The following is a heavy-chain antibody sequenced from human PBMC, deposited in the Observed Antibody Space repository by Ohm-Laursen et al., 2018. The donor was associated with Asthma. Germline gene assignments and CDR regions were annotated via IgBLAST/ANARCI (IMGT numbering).Heavy chain of an antibody. J-gene: IGHJ3*02. CDR3: ARGGYCSGGSCYNDAFDI. Sequence: SLRLSCAASGFTFSSYAMSWVRQAPGKGLEWVAVISYDGSNKYYADSVKGRFTISRDNSKNTLYLQMNSLRAEDTAVYYCARGGYCSGGSCYNDAFDIWGQGTMVTVSS. D-gene: IGHD2-15*01. CDR1: GFTFSSYA. V-gene: IGHV3-30*03. CDR2: ISYDGSNK.